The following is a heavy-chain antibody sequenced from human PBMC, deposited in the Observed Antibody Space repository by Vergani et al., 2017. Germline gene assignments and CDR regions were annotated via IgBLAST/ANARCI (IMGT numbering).Heavy chain of an antibody. J-gene: IGHJ3*02. CDR1: GYSISSGYY. CDR2: IYHSGST. V-gene: IGHV4-38-2*01. D-gene: IGHD3-22*01. CDR3: ARPNYXDSSGYSGVQAFDI. Sequence: QVQLQESGPGLVKPSETLSLTCAVSGYSISSGYYWGWIRQPPGKGLEWIGSIYHSGSTYYNPSLKSRVTISVDTSKNQFSLKLSSVTAADTAVYYCARPNYXDSSGYSGVQAFDIWGQGTMVTVSS.